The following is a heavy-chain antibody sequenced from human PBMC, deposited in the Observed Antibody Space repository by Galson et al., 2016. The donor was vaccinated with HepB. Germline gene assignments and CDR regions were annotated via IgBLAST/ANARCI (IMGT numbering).Heavy chain of an antibody. Sequence: SLRLSCAASGFTFDDYAMHWVRQAPGKGLEWVSGISWNTGSIGYADSVKGRFTISRDNAKNSLYLQMNSLRAEDTALYYCAKDGIYCSSTSCETLRAFDLWGQGTMVIVSS. CDR1: GFTFDDYA. J-gene: IGHJ3*01. V-gene: IGHV3-9*01. CDR3: AKDGIYCSSTSCETLRAFDL. CDR2: ISWNTGSI. D-gene: IGHD2-2*01.